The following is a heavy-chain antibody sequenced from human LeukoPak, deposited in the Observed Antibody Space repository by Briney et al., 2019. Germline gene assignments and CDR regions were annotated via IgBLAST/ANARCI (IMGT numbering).Heavy chain of an antibody. V-gene: IGHV3-74*01. CDR1: GFTFSSYW. J-gene: IGHJ2*01. CDR3: ARGPNIVVVPAAQEDWYFDL. Sequence: PGGSLRLSCAASGFTFSSYWMHWVRQAPGKGLVWVSRINGDGSNTSYADSVKGRFMISRDNAKNTLYLQMNSLRAEDTAVYYCARGPNIVVVPAAQEDWYFDLWGRGTLVTVSS. D-gene: IGHD2-2*01. CDR2: INGDGSNT.